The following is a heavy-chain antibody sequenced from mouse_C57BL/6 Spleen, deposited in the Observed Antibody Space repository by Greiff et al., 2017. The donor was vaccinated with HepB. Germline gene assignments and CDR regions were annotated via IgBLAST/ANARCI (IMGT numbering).Heavy chain of an antibody. J-gene: IGHJ2*01. CDR2: INPNNGGT. Sequence: EVQLQQSGPELVKPGASVKISCKASGYTFTDYYMNWVKQSHGKSLEWIGDINPNNGGTSYNQKFKGKATLTVDKSSSTAYMELRSLTSEDSAVYYCARVRDGGYFDDWGQGTTLTVSS. CDR1: GYTFTDYY. V-gene: IGHV1-26*01. D-gene: IGHD3-3*01. CDR3: ARVRDGGYFDD.